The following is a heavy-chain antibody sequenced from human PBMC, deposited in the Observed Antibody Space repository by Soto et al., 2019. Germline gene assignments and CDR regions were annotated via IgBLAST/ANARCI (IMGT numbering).Heavy chain of an antibody. CDR2: IYYSGST. CDR3: ARDLIASESHYYYGMDV. V-gene: IGHV4-31*03. Sequence: PLETLSLTCTVSDGSICRGGYYWSWIRQHPGKGLEWIGYIYYSGSTYYNPSLKSRVTISVDTSKNQSSLKLSSVTAADTAVYNCARDLIASESHYYYGMDVWGQGTTVTVSS. CDR1: DGSICRGGYY. D-gene: IGHD3-16*01. J-gene: IGHJ6*02.